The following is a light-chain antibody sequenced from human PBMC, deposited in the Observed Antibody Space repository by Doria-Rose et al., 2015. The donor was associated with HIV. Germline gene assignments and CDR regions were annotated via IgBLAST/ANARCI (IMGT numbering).Light chain of an antibody. CDR1: QSLLYTSKNY. Sequence: DIRVIQSPESLGMSLGERATLNCKSNQSLLYTSKNYLAWYQQKPGLPPKLLIYWASTRQSGVPARFSGSGSGTDFTLTISSLEAEDVAVYYCQQYYDTPSFGPGTTVDIK. CDR2: WAS. J-gene: IGKJ3*01. V-gene: IGKV4-1*01. CDR3: QQYYDTPS.